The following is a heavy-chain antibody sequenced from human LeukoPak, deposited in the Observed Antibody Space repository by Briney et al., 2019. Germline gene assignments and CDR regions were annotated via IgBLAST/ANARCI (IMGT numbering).Heavy chain of an antibody. CDR2: IIPILGIA. CDR3: ATPRDDYYDSSGSPAAFDI. Sequence: SVKVSCKASGGTFSSYAISWVRQAPGQGLEWMGRIIPILGIANYAQKFQGRVTITADKSTSTAYMELGSLRSDDTAVYYCATPRDDYYDSSGSPAAFDIWGQGTMVTVSS. D-gene: IGHD3-22*01. J-gene: IGHJ3*02. V-gene: IGHV1-69*04. CDR1: GGTFSSYA.